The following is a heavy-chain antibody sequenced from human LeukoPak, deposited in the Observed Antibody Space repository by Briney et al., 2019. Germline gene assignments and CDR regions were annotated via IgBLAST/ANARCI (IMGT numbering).Heavy chain of an antibody. CDR2: IYTSGST. CDR1: GGSISSYY. V-gene: IGHV4-4*09. D-gene: IGHD5-12*01. Sequence: PSETLSLTCTVSGGSISSYYWSWIRQPPGKGLEWIGYIYTSGSTNYNPSLMSRVTISVDTSKNQFSLKLSSVTAADTAVYYCARGDMVATTRFDYWGQGTLVTVSS. J-gene: IGHJ4*02. CDR3: ARGDMVATTRFDY.